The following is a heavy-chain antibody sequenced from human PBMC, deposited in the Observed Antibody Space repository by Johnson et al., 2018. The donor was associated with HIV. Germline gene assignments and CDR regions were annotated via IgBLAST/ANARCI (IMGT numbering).Heavy chain of an antibody. Sequence: VQLVESGGGLIQPGESLRLSCAASGFTVSTYHMSWVRQAPGKGLEWVSVIYDGGRTYYGDSVKGRFPTSGDTSKNTLHLEMNSLRAEDTAMYYCARGTIIMFRGVIGFDIWGQGTMVTVSS. CDR1: GFTVSTYH. CDR2: IYDGGRT. J-gene: IGHJ3*02. CDR3: ARGTIIMFRGVIGFDI. V-gene: IGHV3-53*01. D-gene: IGHD3-10*01.